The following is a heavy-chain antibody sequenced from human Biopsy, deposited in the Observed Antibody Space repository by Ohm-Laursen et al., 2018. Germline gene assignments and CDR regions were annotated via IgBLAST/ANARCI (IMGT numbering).Heavy chain of an antibody. CDR2: IYYSVMT. D-gene: IGHD4-11*01. Sequence: TLSLTCTVSGDSVTKYYWSWIRQPPGKGLEWIGHIYYSVMTNYNPSLQSRVSISADTSRNQVSLILSSVTAADTAVYCCARDSGILNYGNFKYYHYYGMDVWGQGTKVTVSS. CDR3: ARDSGILNYGNFKYYHYYGMDV. J-gene: IGHJ6*02. V-gene: IGHV4-59*02. CDR1: GDSVTKYY.